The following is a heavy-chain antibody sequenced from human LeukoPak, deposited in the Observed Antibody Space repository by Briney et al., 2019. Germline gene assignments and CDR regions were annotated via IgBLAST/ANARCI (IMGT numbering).Heavy chain of an antibody. D-gene: IGHD5-12*01. Sequence: SETLSLTCTVSGGSISSSSYYRGWLRQPPGKGLEWIGSIYYSGSTYYNPSLKSRVTISVDTSKNQFSLKLSSVTAADTAVYYCARVVATTGAPPFDPWGQGTLVTVSS. CDR1: GGSISSSSYY. J-gene: IGHJ5*02. CDR2: IYYSGST. CDR3: ARVVATTGAPPFDP. V-gene: IGHV4-39*01.